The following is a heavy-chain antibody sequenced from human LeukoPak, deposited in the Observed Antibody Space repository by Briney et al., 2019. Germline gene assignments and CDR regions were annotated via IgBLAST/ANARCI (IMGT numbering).Heavy chain of an antibody. Sequence: GASAKVSCKASGYTFTGYYMHWVQQAPGQGLEWMGWINPNSGGTNYAQKFQGRVTMTRDTSISTAYMELSRLRSSDTAVYYCARAYLPNLRAFDIRGQGTMVTVSS. D-gene: IGHD2-2*02. CDR3: ARAYLPNLRAFDI. CDR1: GYTFTGYY. J-gene: IGHJ3*02. CDR2: INPNSGGT. V-gene: IGHV1-2*02.